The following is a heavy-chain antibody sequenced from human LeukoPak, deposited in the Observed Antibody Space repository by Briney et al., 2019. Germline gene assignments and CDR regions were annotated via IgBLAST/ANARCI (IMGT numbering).Heavy chain of an antibody. CDR3: AKDIRPRPPLRFLEWSPFDY. CDR2: IKQDGSEK. Sequence: GGSLRLSCAASGFTFSSYSMTWVRQAPGKGLEWVANIKQDGSEKHYVDSVKGRFTISRDNSKNTLYLQMNSLRAEDTAVYYCAKDIRPRPPLRFLEWSPFDYWGQGTLVTVSS. J-gene: IGHJ4*02. D-gene: IGHD3-3*01. V-gene: IGHV3-7*03. CDR1: GFTFSSYS.